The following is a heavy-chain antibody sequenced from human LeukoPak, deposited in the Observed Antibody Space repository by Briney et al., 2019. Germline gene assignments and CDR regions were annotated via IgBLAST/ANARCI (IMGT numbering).Heavy chain of an antibody. CDR2: IYHSGNT. Sequence: SETLSLTCNVSGASMSSNYWSWIRQPPGKGLEWIGYIYHSGNTNYSPSLESRVTMLVDESKNQLSLRVHFVSAADTAVYYCASTRRAAVAGRFASWGQGTLVTVSS. V-gene: IGHV4-4*09. D-gene: IGHD6-19*01. CDR3: ASTRRAAVAGRFAS. CDR1: GASMSSNY. J-gene: IGHJ4*02.